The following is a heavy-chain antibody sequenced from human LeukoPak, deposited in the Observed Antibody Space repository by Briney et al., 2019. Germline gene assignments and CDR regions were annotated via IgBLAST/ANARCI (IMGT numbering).Heavy chain of an antibody. CDR1: GGSFSGYY. V-gene: IGHV4-34*01. J-gene: IGHJ6*03. CDR2: INHSGSA. CDR3: ARADIVATIGGYYYYLGV. Sequence: PSETLSLTCAVYGGSFSGYYWSWIRQSPGRGLEWIGEINHSGSASYNPSLKGRVTISVDTSKNQFSLKLSSVTAADTAVYYCARADIVATIGGYYYYLGVWGKGTTVTSP. D-gene: IGHD5-12*01.